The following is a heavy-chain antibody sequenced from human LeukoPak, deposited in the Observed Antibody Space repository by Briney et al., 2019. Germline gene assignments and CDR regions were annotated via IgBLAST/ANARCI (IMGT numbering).Heavy chain of an antibody. CDR3: ARAPGIMSGNWRFDY. D-gene: IGHD3-16*01. CDR2: IYYSGST. J-gene: IGHJ4*02. Sequence: SETLSLTCTVSGDSITSYYWTWIRQPPGKGLEWIGYIYYSGSTNYNPSLTSRVTMSVDTSKNQFSLKLSSVTAADTAVYYCARAPGIMSGNWRFDYWGQGTLVTVSS. CDR1: GDSITSYY. V-gene: IGHV4-59*12.